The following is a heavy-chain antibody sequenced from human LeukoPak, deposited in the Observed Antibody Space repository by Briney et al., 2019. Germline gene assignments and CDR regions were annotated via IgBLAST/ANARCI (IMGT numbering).Heavy chain of an antibody. CDR3: AKSCCSTSNSYDGFGC. D-gene: IGHD2-2*01. J-gene: IGHJ4*02. Sequence: PGGSLRLSCAASGFTFSNSAMDWVRQAPGKGLEWVSGISGSGGTTYYADSVKGRFTISRDNSRNTLYLQMNSLRAEDTAVYYCAKSCCSTSNSYDGFGCWGQGTLVTVFS. V-gene: IGHV3-23*01. CDR2: ISGSGGTT. CDR1: GFTFSNSA.